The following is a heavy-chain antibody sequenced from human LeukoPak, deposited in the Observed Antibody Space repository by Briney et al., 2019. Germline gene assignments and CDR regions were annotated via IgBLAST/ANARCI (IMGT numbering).Heavy chain of an antibody. D-gene: IGHD2-8*02. J-gene: IGHJ6*03. Sequence: ASMKVSCKASGYAFSGSYLHWVRQAPGQGLEWMGWINPKSGGTNYAQKFQGRVTMTRDTSINTGYMELSGLTFDDTALYYCAREGWGNYYMDVWGNGTTVTASS. V-gene: IGHV1-2*02. CDR3: AREGWGNYYMDV. CDR1: GYAFSGSY. CDR2: INPKSGGT.